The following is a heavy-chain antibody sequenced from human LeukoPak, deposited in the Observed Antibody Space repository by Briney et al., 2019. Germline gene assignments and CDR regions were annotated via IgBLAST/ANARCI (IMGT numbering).Heavy chain of an antibody. CDR1: GYSFTSYW. Sequence: GESLQISCKGSGYSFTSYWIGWVRQMPGKGLEWMGIIYPGDSDTRYSPSFQGQVTISADKSISTAYLQWSSLKASDTAMYYCARTYYDSSGYYSGAGDYWGQGTLVTVSS. CDR2: IYPGDSDT. CDR3: ARTYYDSSGYYSGAGDY. J-gene: IGHJ4*02. D-gene: IGHD3-22*01. V-gene: IGHV5-51*01.